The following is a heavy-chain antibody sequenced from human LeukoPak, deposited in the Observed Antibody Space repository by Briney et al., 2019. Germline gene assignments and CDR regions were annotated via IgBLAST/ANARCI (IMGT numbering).Heavy chain of an antibody. CDR2: ISGSGGST. V-gene: IGHV3-23*01. Sequence: GGSLRLSCAASGFTVSSNYMSWVRQAPGKGLEWVSAISGSGGSTYYADSVKGRFTISRDNSKNTLYLQMNSLRAEDTVVYYCTKERVGYRSRTSCYAFLWGQGTLVTVSS. D-gene: IGHD2-2*01. J-gene: IGHJ4*02. CDR1: GFTVSSNY. CDR3: TKERVGYRSRTSCYAFL.